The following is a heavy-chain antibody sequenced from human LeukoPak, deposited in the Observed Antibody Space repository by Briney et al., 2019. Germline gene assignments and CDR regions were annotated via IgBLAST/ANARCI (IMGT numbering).Heavy chain of an antibody. CDR2: IYHSGST. CDR1: GESFSGYY. Sequence: PSETLSLTCAVYGESFSGYYWGWIRQPPGEGLEWIGSIYHSGSTYYNPSLKSRVTISVDTSKNQFSLKLSSVTAADTAVYYCARAGYGDSDFDYWGQGTLVTVSS. D-gene: IGHD4-17*01. CDR3: ARAGYGDSDFDY. J-gene: IGHJ4*02. V-gene: IGHV4-38-2*01.